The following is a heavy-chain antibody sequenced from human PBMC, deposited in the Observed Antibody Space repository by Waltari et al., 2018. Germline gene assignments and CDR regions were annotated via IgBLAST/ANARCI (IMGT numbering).Heavy chain of an antibody. Sequence: EVQLLESGGGLVQPGGSLRLSCAASGFSFGGFGMNWVRRAPGKGLGWVSGVSGSGATTYYADSGRGRFTVSRDNNRNTMYLQMNSLRAEDTAVYYCAKAFRGYSGSYFDIWGRGTLVAVSA. CDR3: AKAFRGYSGSYFDI. V-gene: IGHV3-23*01. CDR1: GFSFGGFG. D-gene: IGHD5-12*01. J-gene: IGHJ4*02. CDR2: VSGSGATT.